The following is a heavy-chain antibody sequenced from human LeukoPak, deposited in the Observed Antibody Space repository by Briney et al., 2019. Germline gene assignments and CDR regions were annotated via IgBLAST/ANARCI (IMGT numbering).Heavy chain of an antibody. Sequence: GGSLRLSCAASGFTFSSYAMSWVRQAPGKGLEWVSTISGSGGSTYYADSVKGRFTISRDNSRNTLSLQMNSLRAEDTAIYYCAKEYSSGWYYFVYWGQGTLVTVSS. CDR3: AKEYSSGWYYFVY. V-gene: IGHV3-23*01. D-gene: IGHD6-19*01. CDR2: ISGSGGST. J-gene: IGHJ4*02. CDR1: GFTFSSYA.